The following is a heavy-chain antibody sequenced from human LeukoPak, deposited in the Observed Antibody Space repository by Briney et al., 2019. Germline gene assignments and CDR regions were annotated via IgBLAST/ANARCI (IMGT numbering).Heavy chain of an antibody. Sequence: SVKVSCKASGGTFSIYAISWVRQAPGQGLEGMGGIIPIFGTANYAQKFQGRVTITTDESTSTAYMELSSLRSEDTAVYYCASTMAWLQLRGPFDYWGQGTLVTVSS. CDR1: GGTFSIYA. V-gene: IGHV1-69*05. CDR3: ASTMAWLQLRGPFDY. CDR2: IIPIFGTA. D-gene: IGHD5-24*01. J-gene: IGHJ4*02.